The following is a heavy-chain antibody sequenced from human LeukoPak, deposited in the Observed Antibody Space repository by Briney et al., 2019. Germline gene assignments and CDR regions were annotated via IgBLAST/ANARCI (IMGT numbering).Heavy chain of an antibody. CDR2: ISWNSGSI. D-gene: IGHD6-13*01. J-gene: IGHJ3*02. CDR3: AKDIRQQLVLGAFDI. Sequence: PGRSLRLSCAASGFTFDDYAMHWVRRAPGKGLEWVSGISWNSGSIGYADSVKGRFTISRDNAKNSLYLQMNSLRAEDTALYYCAKDIRQQLVLGAFDIWGQGTMVTVSS. V-gene: IGHV3-9*01. CDR1: GFTFDDYA.